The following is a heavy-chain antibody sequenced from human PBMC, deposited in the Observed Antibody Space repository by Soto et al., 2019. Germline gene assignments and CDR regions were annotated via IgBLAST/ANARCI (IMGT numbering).Heavy chain of an antibody. CDR1: GFTFNDYN. CDR2: IRSTSTSI. Sequence: GESLKISCAASGFTFNDYNMNWVRQAPGKGLEWVAYIRSTSTSIHYADSVRGRFTISRDSAKNSLYLQMNSLRDEDTAVYYCVRESLTVTPRVDFYYGMDVWGQGTTVTVSS. J-gene: IGHJ6*02. CDR3: VRESLTVTPRVDFYYGMDV. D-gene: IGHD4-4*01. V-gene: IGHV3-48*02.